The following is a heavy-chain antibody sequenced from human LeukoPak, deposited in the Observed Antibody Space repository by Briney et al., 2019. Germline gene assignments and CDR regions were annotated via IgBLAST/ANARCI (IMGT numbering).Heavy chain of an antibody. J-gene: IGHJ4*02. CDR3: AKDHTTSTSSYGDFDY. D-gene: IGHD2-2*01. V-gene: IGHV3-23*01. Sequence: GGSLRLSCAASGFTFSSRDMTWVRQAPGKGLEWVSTISGSGAGTYYADSVKGRFTISRDNSKNTLYLQMNSLRADDTAVYYCAKDHTTSTSSYGDFDYWGQGTLVTVSS. CDR2: ISGSGAGT. CDR1: GFTFSSRD.